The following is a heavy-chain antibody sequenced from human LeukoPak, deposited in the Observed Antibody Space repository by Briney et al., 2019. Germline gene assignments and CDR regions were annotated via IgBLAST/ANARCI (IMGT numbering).Heavy chain of an antibody. J-gene: IGHJ4*02. D-gene: IGHD5-18*01. CDR2: INPNSGGT. V-gene: IGHV1-2*02. CDR3: ARDFWGGSYGYDY. CDR1: GYTFTGYY. Sequence: VASVKVSCKASGYTFTGYYMHWVRQAPGQGLEWMGWINPNSGGTNYAQKFQGRVTMTRDTSISTAYMELGRLRSDDTAVYYCARDFWGGSYGYDYWGQGTLVTVSS.